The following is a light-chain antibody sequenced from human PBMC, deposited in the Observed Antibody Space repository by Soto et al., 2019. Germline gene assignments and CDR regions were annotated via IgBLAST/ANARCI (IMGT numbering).Light chain of an antibody. V-gene: IGKV3-20*01. CDR3: QQYGSSSIT. CDR2: GAS. CDR1: QSVSSN. Sequence: DIVLTQSPGTLSLSPGERATLSCRASQSVSSNLAWYQQKPGQAPRLLIYGASTRATGIPARFSGSGSGTEFTLTISRLEPEDFAVYYCQQYGSSSITFGQGTRLEIK. J-gene: IGKJ5*01.